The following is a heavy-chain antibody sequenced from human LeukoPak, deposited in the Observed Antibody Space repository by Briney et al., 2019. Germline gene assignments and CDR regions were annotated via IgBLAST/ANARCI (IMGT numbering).Heavy chain of an antibody. J-gene: IGHJ6*02. Sequence: GGPLRLSCAASGFTFSRYGIHWVRQAPGKGLEWVAVISHDGSNNYYADSVKGRFTISRDSSKKALYLQMNGLRAEDTAVYYCAKDTCSGGSCYYDYGMDVGGQGTTVTVSS. CDR3: AKDTCSGGSCYYDYGMDV. V-gene: IGHV3-30*18. CDR2: ISHDGSNN. D-gene: IGHD2-15*01. CDR1: GFTFSRYG.